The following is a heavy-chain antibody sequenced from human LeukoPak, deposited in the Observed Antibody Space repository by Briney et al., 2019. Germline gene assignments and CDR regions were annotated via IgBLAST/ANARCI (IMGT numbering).Heavy chain of an antibody. V-gene: IGHV4-59*08. Sequence: SETLSLTCTVSGGSISSYFWSWIRQPPGKGLEWIGYIYYIGSTNYNPSLKSRVTISVDTSKNQFSLKLSSVTAADTAVYYCARRGYSYYMDVWGKGTTVTVSS. CDR3: ARRGYSYYMDV. J-gene: IGHJ6*03. D-gene: IGHD5-18*01. CDR1: GGSISSYF. CDR2: IYYIGST.